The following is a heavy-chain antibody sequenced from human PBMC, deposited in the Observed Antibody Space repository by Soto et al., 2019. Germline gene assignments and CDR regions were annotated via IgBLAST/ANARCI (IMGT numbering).Heavy chain of an antibody. D-gene: IGHD1-26*01. J-gene: IGHJ4*02. CDR1: GGSVSSGSYY. CDR3: ARVLWTATVTVFDN. CDR2: MYHSGSS. Sequence: QVQLQESGPGLVKPSETLSLTCIVSGGSVSSGSYYWSWIRQPPGKGLEWIGFMYHSGSSNYTPPLKSRVTMSLDTSKNQFSLKVSSVTAADTAVYFCARVLWTATVTVFDNWGQGTLVTVAS. V-gene: IGHV4-61*01.